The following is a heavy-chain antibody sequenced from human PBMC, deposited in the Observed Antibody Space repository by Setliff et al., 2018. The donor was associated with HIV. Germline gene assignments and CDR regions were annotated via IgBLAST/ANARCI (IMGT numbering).Heavy chain of an antibody. D-gene: IGHD3-10*01. V-gene: IGHV1-69*10. Sequence: SVKVSCKASGGTSSTHAMNWVRQAPGQGLEWMGQIISILEITDYAQKFQGRLMITADEPTNTIYMELSGLRSEDTAVYYCAGPRGDEAFDIWGQGTMVT. CDR3: AGPRGDEAFDI. CDR2: IISILEIT. J-gene: IGHJ3*02. CDR1: GGTSSTHA.